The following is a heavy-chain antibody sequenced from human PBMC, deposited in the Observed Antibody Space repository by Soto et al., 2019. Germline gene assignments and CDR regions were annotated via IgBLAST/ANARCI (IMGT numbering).Heavy chain of an antibody. CDR1: GFTFSSYA. Sequence: GGSLRLSCAASGFTFSSYAMSWVRQAPGKGLEWVSAISGSGGSTYYADSVKGRFTISRDNSKNTLYLQMNSLRAEDTAVYYCAKYLLRYSSRNWYFDLWGRGTLVTVSS. J-gene: IGHJ2*01. D-gene: IGHD6-13*01. CDR2: ISGSGGST. V-gene: IGHV3-23*01. CDR3: AKYLLRYSSRNWYFDL.